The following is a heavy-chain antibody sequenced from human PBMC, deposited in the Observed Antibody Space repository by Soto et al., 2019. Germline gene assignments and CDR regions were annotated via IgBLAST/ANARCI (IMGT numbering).Heavy chain of an antibody. D-gene: IGHD5-12*01. CDR3: ARVPVGGYDMAYYYYGMDV. CDR2: IYSGGST. CDR1: GFTVSSNY. J-gene: IGHJ6*02. Sequence: GGSLRLSCAASGFTVSSNYMSWVRQAPGKGLEWVSVIYSGGSTYYADSVKGRFTISRANSKNTLYLQMNSLRAEDTAVYYCARVPVGGYDMAYYYYGMDVWGQGTTVTVSS. V-gene: IGHV3-53*01.